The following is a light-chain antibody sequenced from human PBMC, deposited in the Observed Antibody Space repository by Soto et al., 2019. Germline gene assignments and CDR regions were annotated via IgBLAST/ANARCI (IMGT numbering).Light chain of an antibody. Sequence: EVVLTQSPATLSLSPGETATLSCRASQSVSTSLAWYQQKPGQAPRLLIYDASSRATGIPARFTGSGSGTDFTLTIYSLEPEDFAVYYCQQGGSFGGGTKVEI. V-gene: IGKV3-11*01. CDR1: QSVSTS. CDR3: QQGGS. CDR2: DAS. J-gene: IGKJ4*01.